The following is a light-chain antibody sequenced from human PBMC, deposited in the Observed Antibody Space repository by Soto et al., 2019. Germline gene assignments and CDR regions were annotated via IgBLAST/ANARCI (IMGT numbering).Light chain of an antibody. Sequence: QSVLTQPASASGTPGQRSTISCSGSSSNIGHNSVNWYQQLPGTAPKLLINSSNQRPSGVPDRFSGSKSGTSASLAISGLQSGDEAHYYCAAWDDSLNGVVFGGGTKVTVL. V-gene: IGLV1-44*01. CDR2: SSN. J-gene: IGLJ3*02. CDR3: AAWDDSLNGVV. CDR1: SSNIGHNS.